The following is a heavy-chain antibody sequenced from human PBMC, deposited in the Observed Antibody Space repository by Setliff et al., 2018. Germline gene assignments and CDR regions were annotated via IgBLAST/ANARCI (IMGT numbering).Heavy chain of an antibody. CDR1: GGSISSGGYY. V-gene: IGHV4-61*08. Sequence: SETLSLTCTVSGGSISSGGYYWSWIRQHPGKGLEWIGYIYYSGITNYNPSFEGRVTISVDTSKNQFSLSLTSVTAADTALYYCARRHPLSWFDSWGQGHLVTVSS. CDR3: ARRHPLSWFDS. CDR2: IYYSGIT. J-gene: IGHJ5*01.